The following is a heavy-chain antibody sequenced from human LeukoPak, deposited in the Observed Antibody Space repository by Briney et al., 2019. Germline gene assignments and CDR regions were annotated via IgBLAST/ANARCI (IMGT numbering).Heavy chain of an antibody. CDR3: AREYYYDSSGYPDY. V-gene: IGHV3-33*01. CDR2: IWYDGSNK. CDR1: GFTFSSYG. Sequence: PGGSLRLSCAASGFTFSSYGMHWVRQAPGKGLEWVAVIWYDGSNKYYADSVKGRFTISRDNSKNTLYLQMNSLRAEDTAVYYCAREYYYDSSGYPDYWGQGTLVTVSS. D-gene: IGHD3-22*01. J-gene: IGHJ4*02.